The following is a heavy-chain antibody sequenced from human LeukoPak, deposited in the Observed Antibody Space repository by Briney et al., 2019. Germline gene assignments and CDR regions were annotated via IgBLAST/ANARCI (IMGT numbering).Heavy chain of an antibody. Sequence: PSETLSLTCTVSGGSISSGGYYWSWIRQHPGKGLEWIGEIYHSGSTNYNPSLKSRVTTSVDKSKNQFSLKLSSVTAADTAVYYCAREPNYYDSSGYYPANYFDYWGQGTLVTVSS. D-gene: IGHD3-22*01. CDR2: IYHSGST. J-gene: IGHJ4*02. V-gene: IGHV4-31*03. CDR3: AREPNYYDSSGYYPANYFDY. CDR1: GGSISSGGYY.